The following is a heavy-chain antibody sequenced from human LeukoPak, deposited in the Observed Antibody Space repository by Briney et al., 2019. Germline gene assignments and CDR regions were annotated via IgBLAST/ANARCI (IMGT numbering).Heavy chain of an antibody. J-gene: IGHJ4*02. CDR2: INGDGSTT. CDR1: GFTFSSYW. CDR3: AEAASVRGVSY. V-gene: IGHV3-74*01. D-gene: IGHD3-10*01. Sequence: GGSLRLSCAASGFTFSSYWMHWVRQAPGKGPLWVSHINGDGSTTNYADSVKGRFTISRDNAKHTLYLQMNSLRAEDTAVYYCAEAASVRGVSYWGQGTLVTVSS.